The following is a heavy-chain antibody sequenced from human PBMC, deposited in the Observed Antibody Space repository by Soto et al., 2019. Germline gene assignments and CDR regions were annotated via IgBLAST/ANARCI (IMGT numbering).Heavy chain of an antibody. V-gene: IGHV3-15*01. D-gene: IGHD3-9*01. J-gene: IGHJ6*02. CDR3: TRPTPLDILTXXXPIRYYYXXXXV. CDR2: IKSKTDGGTT. Sequence: GGSLRLSCAASGFTFSNAWMSWVRQAPGKGLEWVGRIKSKTDGGTTDYAAPMKGRFTISRDDSKNTLYLQMNSLKTEDTAVYYCTRPTPLDILTXXXPIRYYYXXXXVXGQGTTVTVS. CDR1: GFTFSNAW.